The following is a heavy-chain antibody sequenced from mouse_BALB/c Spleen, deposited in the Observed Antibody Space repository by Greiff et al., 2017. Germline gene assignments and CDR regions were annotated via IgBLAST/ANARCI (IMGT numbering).Heavy chain of an antibody. CDR1: GYTFTDYA. CDR3: ARGGRTLAWFAY. V-gene: IGHV1S137*01. J-gene: IGHJ3*01. Sequence: QVQLQQPGAELVKPGASVKLSCKGSGYTFTDYAMHWVKQSHAKSLEWIGVISTYYGDASYNQKFKGKATMTVDKSSSTAYMELARLTSEDSAIYYCARGGRTLAWFAYWGQGTLVTVSA. CDR2: ISTYYGDA.